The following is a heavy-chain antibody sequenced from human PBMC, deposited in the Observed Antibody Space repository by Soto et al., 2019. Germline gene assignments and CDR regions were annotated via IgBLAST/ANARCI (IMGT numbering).Heavy chain of an antibody. CDR1: GFTFSNYW. CDR2: IKPDGTEK. Sequence: GGSLRLSCVISGFTFSNYWMTWVRQAPGKGLEWVANIKPDGTEKYYVDSVKGRFTISRDKAKNSRFLQMNSLRAEDTAVYYCARDGTVLVATINIFAYGGQGTPVPVSS. V-gene: IGHV3-7*01. D-gene: IGHD5-12*01. J-gene: IGHJ4*02. CDR3: ARDGTVLVATINIFAY.